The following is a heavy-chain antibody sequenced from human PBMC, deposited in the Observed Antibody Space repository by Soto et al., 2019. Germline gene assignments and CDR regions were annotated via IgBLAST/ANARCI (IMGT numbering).Heavy chain of an antibody. CDR1: GGTFSSYA. D-gene: IGHD2-2*01. J-gene: IGHJ6*02. CDR2: IIPIFGTP. V-gene: IGHV1-69*01. Sequence: QVQLVQSGAEVKKPGSSVKVSCKASGGTFSSYAISWVRQAPGQGLEWMGGIIPIFGTPNYAQKFQGRVTITVDEFTGTAYLELSSLRSEDTAVYYCAGDWGYIVVVPAANWGKGMDVCGQGTTVTVSS. CDR3: AGDWGYIVVVPAANWGKGMDV.